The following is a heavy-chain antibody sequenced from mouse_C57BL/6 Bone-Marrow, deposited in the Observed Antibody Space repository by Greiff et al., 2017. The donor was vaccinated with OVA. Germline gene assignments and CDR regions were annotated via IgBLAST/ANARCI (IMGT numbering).Heavy chain of an antibody. CDR1: GYTFTSYW. Sequence: VQLQQPGAELVRPGTSVKLSCKASGYTFTSYWMHWVKQRPGQGLEWIGVIDPSDSYTNYNQKFKGKATLTVDTSSSTAYMQLSSLTSEDSAVYYCARSGFMITTETEYYYAMDYWGQGTSVTVSS. CDR3: ARSGFMITTETEYYYAMDY. D-gene: IGHD2-4*01. CDR2: IDPSDSYT. V-gene: IGHV1-59*01. J-gene: IGHJ4*01.